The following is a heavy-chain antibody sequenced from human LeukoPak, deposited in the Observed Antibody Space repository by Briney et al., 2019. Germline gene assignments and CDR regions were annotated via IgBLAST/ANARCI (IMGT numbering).Heavy chain of an antibody. CDR3: ARDRWVVGATIDY. V-gene: IGHV3-7*01. D-gene: IGHD1-26*01. CDR1: GFTFSDYW. J-gene: IGHJ4*02. Sequence: GGSLRLSCAGSGFTFSDYWMTWVRQAPGKGLEWVANIKQDGSEKYYVDSVKGRFTISRDNAKNSLYLQMNSLRAEDTAVYYCARDRWVVGATIDYWGQGTLVTVSS. CDR2: IKQDGSEK.